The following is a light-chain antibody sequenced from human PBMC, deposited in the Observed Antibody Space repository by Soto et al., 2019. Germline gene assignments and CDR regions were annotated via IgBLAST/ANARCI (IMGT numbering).Light chain of an antibody. Sequence: ELVLTQSPGTLSLSPGARATLSCRASQSVSNNYLAWYQQKPGQAPRLIIYGASSRATGIPDRFSGIVSGTDGTITLSRLEPEDGALYDGQQYNNWPGTFGQGTKVDIK. CDR3: QQYNNWPGT. V-gene: IGKV3-20*01. CDR1: QSVSNNY. CDR2: GAS. J-gene: IGKJ1*01.